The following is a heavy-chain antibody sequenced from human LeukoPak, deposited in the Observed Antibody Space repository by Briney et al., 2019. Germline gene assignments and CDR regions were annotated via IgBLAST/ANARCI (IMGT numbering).Heavy chain of an antibody. CDR3: ARQGRSSSSAPDY. D-gene: IGHD6-6*01. J-gene: IGHJ4*02. CDR1: GGSISSYY. Sequence: SETLSLTCTVSGGSISSYYWSWIRQPPGKGLEWIGYIYTSGSTNYNPSLKSRVTISLDTSKNQFSLKLSSVTAADTAVYYCARQGRSSSSAPDYWGQGTLVTVSS. V-gene: IGHV4-4*09. CDR2: IYTSGST.